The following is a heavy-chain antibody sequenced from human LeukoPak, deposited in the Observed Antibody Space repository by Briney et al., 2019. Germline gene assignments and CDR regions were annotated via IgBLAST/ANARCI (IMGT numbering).Heavy chain of an antibody. V-gene: IGHV3-30*18. Sequence: QSGGSLRLSCAASGFTLSSYGMHWVRQASGKGLEWVALISYDGSNKYYADSVKGRLTISRDNSKNTLYLQMNSLRAEDTAVYYCAKEVDTAIFLIDYWGQGTLVTVSS. CDR3: AKEVDTAIFLIDY. CDR2: ISYDGSNK. CDR1: GFTLSSYG. J-gene: IGHJ4*02. D-gene: IGHD5-18*01.